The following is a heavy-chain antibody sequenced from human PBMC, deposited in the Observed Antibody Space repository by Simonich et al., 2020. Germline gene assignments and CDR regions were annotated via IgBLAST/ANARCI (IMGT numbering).Heavy chain of an antibody. V-gene: IGHV3-23*01. CDR2: ISGSGGST. D-gene: IGHD3-22*01. CDR1: GFTFSSYA. CDR3: AKDLGERITMIVVVIDAFDI. Sequence: GGGLVQPGGSLRLSCAASGFTFSSYAMSWVRQAPGKGLEWVSAISGSGGSTYYAGYVKGRFTISRDNSKNTLYLQMNSLRAEDTAVYYCAKDLGERITMIVVVIDAFDIWGQGTMVTVSS. J-gene: IGHJ3*02.